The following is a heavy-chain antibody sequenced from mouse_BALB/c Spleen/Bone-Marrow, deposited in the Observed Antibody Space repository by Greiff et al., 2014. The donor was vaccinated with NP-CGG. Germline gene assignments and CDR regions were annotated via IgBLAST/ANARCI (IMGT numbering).Heavy chain of an antibody. J-gene: IGHJ4*01. Sequence: EVQLVESGGGLVQPGGSRKLSCAASGFTFSSFGIHWVRQAPEKGLEWVAYISSDSSTIYYADTVKGRFTISRDNPKNTLFLQMTSLRSEDTAMYYCARSNYVGYYAMDYWGQGTSVTVFS. D-gene: IGHD1-1*01. CDR1: GFTFSSFG. V-gene: IGHV5-17*02. CDR3: ARSNYVGYYAMDY. CDR2: ISSDSSTI.